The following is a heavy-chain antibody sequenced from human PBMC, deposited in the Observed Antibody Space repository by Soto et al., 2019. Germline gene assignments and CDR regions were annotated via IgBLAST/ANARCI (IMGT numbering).Heavy chain of an antibody. CDR1: GGSISSYY. CDR2: IYYSGST. J-gene: IGHJ5*02. D-gene: IGHD3-10*01. Sequence: QVQLQESGPGLVKPSETLSLTCTVSGGSISSYYWSWIRQPPGKGLEWIGYIYYSGSTNYTPSLKSRVTISVDTSKNQFSLKLSSVTAADTAVYYCARGGYYGSGSYGLNWFDPWGQGTLVTVSS. V-gene: IGHV4-59*01. CDR3: ARGGYYGSGSYGLNWFDP.